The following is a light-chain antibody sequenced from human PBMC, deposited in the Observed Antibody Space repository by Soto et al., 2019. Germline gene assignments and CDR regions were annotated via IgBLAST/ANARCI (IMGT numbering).Light chain of an antibody. CDR1: QSVSSN. CDR2: GAS. CDR3: QQYNNWPQT. J-gene: IGKJ1*01. Sequence: EIVMTQSPATLSVSPGERATLSCRASQSVSSNLAWYQQKPGQAPRLLIYGASTRATGIPARFSGSGSGTGFALTISSLQSEDFAAYYCQQYNNWPQTFGQGTKVDIK. V-gene: IGKV3-15*01.